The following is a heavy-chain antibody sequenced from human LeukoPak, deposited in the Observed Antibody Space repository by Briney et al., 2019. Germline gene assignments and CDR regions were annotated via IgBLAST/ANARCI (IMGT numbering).Heavy chain of an antibody. CDR1: GFTFSSYW. J-gene: IGHJ6*02. V-gene: IGHV3-7*01. Sequence: GGSLRLSCAASGFTFSSYWMSWVRQAPGKGLEWVANIKQDGSEKYYVDSVKGRFTISRDNAKNSLYLQMSSLRAEDTAVYYCARGEGSGWFYYHGMDVWGQGTTVTVSS. CDR2: IKQDGSEK. D-gene: IGHD6-19*01. CDR3: ARGEGSGWFYYHGMDV.